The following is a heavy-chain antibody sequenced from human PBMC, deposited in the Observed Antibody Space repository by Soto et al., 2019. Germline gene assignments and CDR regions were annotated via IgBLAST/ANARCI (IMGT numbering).Heavy chain of an antibody. Sequence: ASVKVSCKASGYTFTSYAMHWVRQAPGQRLEWMGWINAGNGNTKYSQKFQGRVTITRDTSASTAYMELSSLRSEDTAVYYCARETRIAAAGHRWFDPWGQGTLVTVSS. CDR2: INAGNGNT. D-gene: IGHD6-13*01. J-gene: IGHJ5*02. CDR3: ARETRIAAAGHRWFDP. V-gene: IGHV1-3*01. CDR1: GYTFTSYA.